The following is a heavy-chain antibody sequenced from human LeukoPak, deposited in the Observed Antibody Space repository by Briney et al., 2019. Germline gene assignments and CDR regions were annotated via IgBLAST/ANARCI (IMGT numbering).Heavy chain of an antibody. D-gene: IGHD3-10*01. V-gene: IGHV4-59*01. CDR1: GGSISSYY. CDR2: IYYSGST. J-gene: IGHJ6*02. Sequence: PSETLSLTCTVSGGSISSYYWSWIRQPPGKGLEWIGYIYYSGSTNYNPSLKSRVTISVDTSKYQFSLKLSSVTAADTVVYYCAGVGENAMDVWGQGTTVTVSS. CDR3: AGVGENAMDV.